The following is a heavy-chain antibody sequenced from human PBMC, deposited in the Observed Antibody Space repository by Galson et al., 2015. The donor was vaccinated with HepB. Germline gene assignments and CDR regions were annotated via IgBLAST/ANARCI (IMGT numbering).Heavy chain of an antibody. CDR3: AKESGHSYGAPSTHKPFDY. D-gene: IGHD5-18*01. CDR2: ISSSSSYT. J-gene: IGHJ4*02. CDR1: GFTFSDYY. V-gene: IGHV3-11*06. Sequence: SLRLSCAASGFTFSDYYMSWIRQAPGKGLEWVSYISSSSSYTNYADSVKGRFTISRDNSKNTLYLQMNSLRAEDTAVYYCAKESGHSYGAPSTHKPFDYWGQGTLVTVSS.